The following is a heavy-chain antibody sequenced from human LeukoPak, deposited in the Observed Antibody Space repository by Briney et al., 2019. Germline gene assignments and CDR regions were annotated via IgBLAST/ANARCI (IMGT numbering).Heavy chain of an antibody. CDR3: ARAYYDSSGYYSSYFDY. CDR2: INHSGST. V-gene: IGHV4-34*01. Sequence: SETLSLTCAVYGGSFSGYYWSWIRQPTGKGLEWIGEINHSGSTNYNPSLKSRVTISVDTSKNQSSLKLSSVTAADTAVYYCARAYYDSSGYYSSYFDYWGQGTLVTVSS. CDR1: GGSFSGYY. D-gene: IGHD3-22*01. J-gene: IGHJ4*02.